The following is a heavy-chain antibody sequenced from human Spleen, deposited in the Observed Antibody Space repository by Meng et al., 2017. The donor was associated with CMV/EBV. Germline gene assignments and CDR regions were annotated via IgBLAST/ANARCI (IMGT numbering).Heavy chain of an antibody. D-gene: IGHD2-21*01. CDR1: GDSIRGSSHY. CDR2: IYYNGNT. V-gene: IGHV4-39*07. Sequence: SETLSLTCTVAGDSIRGSSHYWGWIRQTPGKGLEWIGNIYYNGNTYHNPSLKSRVTISLHTSNNQFSLKLTSVTAADTAVYYCARVPMIAPDYWGHGTLVTVSS. CDR3: ARVPMIAPDY. J-gene: IGHJ4*01.